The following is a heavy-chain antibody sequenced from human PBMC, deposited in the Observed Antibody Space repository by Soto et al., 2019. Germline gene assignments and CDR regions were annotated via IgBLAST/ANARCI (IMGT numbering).Heavy chain of an antibody. J-gene: IGHJ5*02. CDR2: INAGNGNT. V-gene: IGHV1-3*01. CDR1: GYTFTSYA. Sequence: VQLVQSGAEVKKPGASVKVSCKASGYTFTSYAMHWVRQAPGQRLEWMGWINAGNGNTKYSQKFQGRVTITRDTSASTAYMELSSLRSEDTAVYYCARRPAAGRNGFDPWGQGTLVTVSS. CDR3: ARRPAAGRNGFDP. D-gene: IGHD2-2*01.